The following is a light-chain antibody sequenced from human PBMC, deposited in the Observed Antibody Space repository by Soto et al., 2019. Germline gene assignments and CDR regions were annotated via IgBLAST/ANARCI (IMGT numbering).Light chain of an antibody. CDR1: QSINTY. J-gene: IGKJ4*01. V-gene: IGKV1-39*01. Sequence: DIPMTQSPSSLSAAVGDRVTITCRASQSINTYLNWYQQKPGKAPELLIYAAFTLQSGVPSRFSGTGSETDFTLTISSLQPEDFATYYCQQSYSSPLTFGGGTKVEIK. CDR3: QQSYSSPLT. CDR2: AAF.